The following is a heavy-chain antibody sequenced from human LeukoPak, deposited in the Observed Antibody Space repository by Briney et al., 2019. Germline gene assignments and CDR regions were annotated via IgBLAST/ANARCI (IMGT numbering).Heavy chain of an antibody. V-gene: IGHV3-7*01. Sequence: PGGSLRLSCAASGFTFSGSGMHWVRQAPGKGLEWVANIKQDGSEKYYVDSVKGRFTISRDNAKNSLYMQMNSLRAEDTAVYYCARVSTGSGNDYLDYWGQGTLVTVSS. CDR3: ARVSTGSGNDYLDY. CDR2: IKQDGSEK. CDR1: GFTFSGSG. J-gene: IGHJ4*02. D-gene: IGHD2-15*01.